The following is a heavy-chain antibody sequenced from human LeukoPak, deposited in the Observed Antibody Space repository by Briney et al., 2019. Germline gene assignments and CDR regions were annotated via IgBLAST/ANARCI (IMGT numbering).Heavy chain of an antibody. D-gene: IGHD3-10*01. J-gene: IGHJ4*02. V-gene: IGHV3-23*01. CDR2: IDNSGGST. CDR3: AIWFTVHFDY. CDR1: GFTFRNHA. Sequence: PGGSLRLSCTASGFTFRNHAMSWVRQAPGKGLEWVSPIDNSGGSTHYADSAKGRFTISRDNSKNTLYLQMNSLRAEDTAVYYCAIWFTVHFDYWGQGTLVTVSS.